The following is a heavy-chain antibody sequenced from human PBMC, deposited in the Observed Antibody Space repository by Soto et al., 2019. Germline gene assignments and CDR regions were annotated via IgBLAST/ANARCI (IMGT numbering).Heavy chain of an antibody. Sequence: GASVKVSCKASGSTFTSYGISWVRQAPGQGLEWMGWISAYNGNTNYAQKLQGRVTMTTDTSTSTAYMELRSLRSDDTAVYYCARDEGSYCSGGSCYLSGLVFDYWGQGTLVTVSS. CDR1: GSTFTSYG. D-gene: IGHD2-15*01. CDR2: ISAYNGNT. V-gene: IGHV1-18*01. CDR3: ARDEGSYCSGGSCYLSGLVFDY. J-gene: IGHJ4*02.